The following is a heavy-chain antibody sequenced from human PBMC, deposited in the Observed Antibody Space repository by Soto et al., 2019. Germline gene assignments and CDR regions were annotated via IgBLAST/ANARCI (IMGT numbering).Heavy chain of an antibody. CDR1: GGSISSSSYY. J-gene: IGHJ4*02. CDR2: IYYSGST. V-gene: IGHV4-39*01. D-gene: IGHD5-18*01. Sequence: SETLSLTCTVSGGSISSSSYYWGWIRQPPGKGLEWIGSIYYSGSTYYNPSLKSRVTISVDTSKNQFSLKLSSVTAADTAVYYCARHQGGVTHFDYWGQGTLVTVSS. CDR3: ARHQGGVTHFDY.